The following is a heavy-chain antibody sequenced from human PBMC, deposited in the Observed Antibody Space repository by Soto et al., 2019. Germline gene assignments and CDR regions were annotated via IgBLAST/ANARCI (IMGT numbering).Heavy chain of an antibody. CDR2: ISSSSSYI. CDR1: GFTFSSYS. J-gene: IGHJ4*02. CDR3: ASHPRDSSGYWYYFDY. D-gene: IGHD3-22*01. V-gene: IGHV3-21*01. Sequence: EVQLVESGGGLVKPGGSLRLSCAASGFTFSSYSMNWVRQAPGKGLEWVSSISSSSSYIYYADSVKGRFTISRDNAKNSLYLQMHSLRAEDTAVYYCASHPRDSSGYWYYFDYWGQGTLVTVCS.